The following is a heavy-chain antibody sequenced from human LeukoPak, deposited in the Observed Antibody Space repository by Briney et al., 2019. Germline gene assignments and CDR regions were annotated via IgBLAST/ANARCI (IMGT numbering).Heavy chain of an antibody. CDR3: TTEDWGSYGVFDY. Sequence: GGSLGLSFAFTGFTFSNAWMSWVRQAPGKGLDWVGRIKSKTDGGTIDCAAPVKGRFTISRDDSKNTLYLQMNSLKTEDTAVYYCTTEDWGSYGVFDYWGQGTLVTVSS. CDR1: GFTFSNAW. D-gene: IGHD7-27*01. CDR2: IKSKTDGGTI. J-gene: IGHJ4*02. V-gene: IGHV3-15*01.